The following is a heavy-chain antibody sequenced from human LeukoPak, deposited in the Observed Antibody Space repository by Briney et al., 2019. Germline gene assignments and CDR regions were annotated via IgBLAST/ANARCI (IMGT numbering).Heavy chain of an antibody. CDR2: ISYDGSNK. V-gene: IGHV3-30*04. CDR3: ARDTAAAGRFDY. D-gene: IGHD6-13*01. Sequence: GGSLRLSCAASGFTFSSYAMHWVRQAPGRGLEWVAVISYDGSNKYYADSVKGRFTISRGNSKNTLYLQMNSLRAEDTAVYYCARDTAAAGRFDYWGQGTLVTVSS. J-gene: IGHJ4*02. CDR1: GFTFSSYA.